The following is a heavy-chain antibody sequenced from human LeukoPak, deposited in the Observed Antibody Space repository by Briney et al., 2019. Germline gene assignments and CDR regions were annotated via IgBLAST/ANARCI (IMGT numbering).Heavy chain of an antibody. Sequence: SETLSLTCTVSGGSISSSSYNWGWIRQPPGKGLEWIGSISYSGNTYYNPSLKSRVTISVDTSTNQLSLKMSSVTAADTAVYYCARHYCSGGSCPDAFDIWGQGTMVTVSS. J-gene: IGHJ3*02. CDR2: ISYSGNT. CDR1: GGSISSSSYN. D-gene: IGHD2-15*01. CDR3: ARHYCSGGSCPDAFDI. V-gene: IGHV4-39*01.